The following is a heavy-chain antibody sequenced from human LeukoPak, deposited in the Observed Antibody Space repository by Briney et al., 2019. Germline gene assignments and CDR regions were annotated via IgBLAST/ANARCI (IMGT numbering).Heavy chain of an antibody. CDR3: ARDQGAVYGSGSYSIDY. CDR1: GGSISSYY. Sequence: SETLPLTCTVSGGSISSYYWSWIRQPPGKGLEWMGFIYYSGTTNYNPSLKSRVTISVDTSKNQFSLKMSSVTAADTAVYYCARDQGAVYGSGSYSIDYWGQGTLVTVSS. V-gene: IGHV4-59*01. D-gene: IGHD3-10*01. CDR2: IYYSGTT. J-gene: IGHJ4*02.